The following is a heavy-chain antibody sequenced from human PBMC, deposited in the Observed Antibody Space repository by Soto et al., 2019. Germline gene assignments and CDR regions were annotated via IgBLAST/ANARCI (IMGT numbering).Heavy chain of an antibody. D-gene: IGHD1-26*01. Sequence: GASVKVSCKASGYIFTNYIINWVRQAPGQGLEWMGWISPYNANTNYEHNLQDRVTMTTDTSTSTAYLEVRSLRSDDTAVYYCARDMDGGSYYPFDYWGQGTLVTVSS. CDR1: GYIFTNYI. J-gene: IGHJ4*02. CDR2: ISPYNANT. CDR3: ARDMDGGSYYPFDY. V-gene: IGHV1-18*04.